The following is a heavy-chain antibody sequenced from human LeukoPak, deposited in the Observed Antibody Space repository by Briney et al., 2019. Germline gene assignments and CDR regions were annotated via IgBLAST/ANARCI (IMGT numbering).Heavy chain of an antibody. CDR1: GITLTNYG. CDR2: LSDTGGRT. D-gene: IGHD3-22*01. CDR3: AKRGVVIRVILVGFHKEAYYFDS. J-gene: IGHJ4*02. V-gene: IGHV3-23*01. Sequence: GGSLRRSCAVSGITLTNYGMTWVRQAPGNGLEWGASLSDTGGRTNYADSVKGRFTISRDNPKNTLYLQMNSLRAEDTAVYFCAKRGVVIRVILVGFHKEAYYFDSWGQGALVTASS.